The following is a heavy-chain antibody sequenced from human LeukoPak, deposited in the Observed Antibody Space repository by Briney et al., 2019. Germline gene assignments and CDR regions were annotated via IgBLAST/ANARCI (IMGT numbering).Heavy chain of an antibody. D-gene: IGHD6-19*01. CDR2: VSGSGGST. V-gene: IGHV3-23*01. CDR3: AKDGWYAEYFQH. Sequence: TGGSLTLSCAASGFTFSSYAMSWLRQAPGKGLVWVSAVSGSGGSTHYADSVKGRFTISRDNSKNTLYLQMNSLRAEDTAVYYCAKDGWYAEYFQHWGQGTLVTVSS. CDR1: GFTFSSYA. J-gene: IGHJ1*01.